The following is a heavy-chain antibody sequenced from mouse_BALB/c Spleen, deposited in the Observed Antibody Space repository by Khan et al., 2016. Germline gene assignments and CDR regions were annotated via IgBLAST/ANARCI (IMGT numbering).Heavy chain of an antibody. J-gene: IGHJ1*01. CDR1: GYTFTNYV. CDR3: ARLTCLGYFDV. D-gene: IGHD1-1*01. Sequence: VQLKQSGPELVKPGASVKMSCKASGYTFTNYVMHWVSQKPGQGLEWIGYINPYNDGTKYNEKFKGKATLTSDKSSSTAYMELSSLTSEDSAVYYCARLTCLGYFDVWGAGTTVTVSS. V-gene: IGHV1S136*01. CDR2: INPYNDGT.